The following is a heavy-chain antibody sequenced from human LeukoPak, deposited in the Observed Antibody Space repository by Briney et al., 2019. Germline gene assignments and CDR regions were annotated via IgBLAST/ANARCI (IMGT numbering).Heavy chain of an antibody. J-gene: IGHJ3*02. D-gene: IGHD2-2*01. CDR3: LSGLLVVPAAINPDVAFDI. CDR1: GYTFTGYY. Sequence: ASVKVSCKASGYTFTGYYMHWVRQAPGQGLEWMGWINPNSGGTNYAQKFQGRVTMTRDTSISTAYMELSRLRSDDTAVYYCLSGLLVVPAAINPDVAFDIWGQGTMVTVSS. V-gene: IGHV1-2*02. CDR2: INPNSGGT.